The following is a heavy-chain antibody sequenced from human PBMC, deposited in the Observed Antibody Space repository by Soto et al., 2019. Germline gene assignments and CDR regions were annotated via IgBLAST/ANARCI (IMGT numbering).Heavy chain of an antibody. CDR2: IWYDGSNK. Sequence: WGSLRLSCAASGFTFSSYGMHWVRQAPGKGLEWVAVIWYDGSNKYYADSVKGRFTISRDNSKNTLYLQMNSLRAEDTAVYFCSRDTGYYDSSGYSFDYWGQGTLVTVSS. CDR1: GFTFSSYG. J-gene: IGHJ4*02. CDR3: SRDTGYYDSSGYSFDY. D-gene: IGHD3-22*01. V-gene: IGHV3-33*01.